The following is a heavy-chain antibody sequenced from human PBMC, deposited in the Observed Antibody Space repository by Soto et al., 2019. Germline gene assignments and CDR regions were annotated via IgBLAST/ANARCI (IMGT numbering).Heavy chain of an antibody. CDR2: IKGDGSST. CDR3: ARGIRNYYGVDV. Sequence: EVQLVESGGGLVQPGGSLRLSCAASGFTFSTYWMHWVRQAPGTGLEWVSRIKGDGSSTSYADSVKGRFTISRHNAKNTLYLQMNSLGAEDTAVYWCARGIRNYYGVDVWGQGTTVTVSS. CDR1: GFTFSTYW. J-gene: IGHJ6*02. V-gene: IGHV3-74*01.